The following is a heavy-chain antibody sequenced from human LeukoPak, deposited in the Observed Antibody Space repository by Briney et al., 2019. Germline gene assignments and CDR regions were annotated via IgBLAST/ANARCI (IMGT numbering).Heavy chain of an antibody. J-gene: IGHJ5*02. V-gene: IGHV3-11*04. CDR1: GFTFSDYN. CDR3: ARDKAAAWFDP. CDR2: ISRSGSTK. Sequence: PGGSLRLSCAASGFTFSDYNMRWIRQAPGKGLEWVSSISRSGSTKYYADSVKGRFTISRDNAKNSLYLQMNSLRAEDTAVYYCARDKAAAWFDPWGQGTLVTVSS. D-gene: IGHD6-13*01.